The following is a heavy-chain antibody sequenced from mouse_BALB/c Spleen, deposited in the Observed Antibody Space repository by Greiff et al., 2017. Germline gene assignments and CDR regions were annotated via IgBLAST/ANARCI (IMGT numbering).Heavy chain of an antibody. CDR1: GFTFSSYA. CDR3: ARDDYGTSPYFDY. CDR2: ISSGGST. D-gene: IGHD2-4*01. J-gene: IGHJ2*01. Sequence: EVKVEESGGGLVKPGGSLKLSCAASGFTFSSYAMSWVRQTPEKRLEWVASISSGGSTYYPDSVKGRFTISRDNARNILYLQMSSLRSEDTAMYYCARDDYGTSPYFDYWGQGTTLTVSS. V-gene: IGHV5-6-5*01.